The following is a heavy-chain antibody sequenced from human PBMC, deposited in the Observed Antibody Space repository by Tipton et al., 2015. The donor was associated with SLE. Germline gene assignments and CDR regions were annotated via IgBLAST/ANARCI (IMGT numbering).Heavy chain of an antibody. CDR3: ARERSSTSLYYMDV. CDR2: IYSGGST. J-gene: IGHJ6*03. Sequence: SLRLSCAASGFTVSSNYMSWVRQAPGKGLEWVSVIYSGGSTYYADSVKGRFTISRHNSKNTLYLQMNSLRAEDTAVYYCARERSSTSLYYMDVWGKGTTVTVSS. D-gene: IGHD2-2*01. V-gene: IGHV3-53*04. CDR1: GFTVSSNY.